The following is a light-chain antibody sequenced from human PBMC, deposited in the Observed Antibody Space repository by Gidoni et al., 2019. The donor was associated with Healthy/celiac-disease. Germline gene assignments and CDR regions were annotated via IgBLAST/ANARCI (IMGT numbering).Light chain of an antibody. CDR1: SSNIGINH. Sequence: QSVPTQPPSASGTPGQRVTISCSGSSSNIGINHVHWYQQLPGTAPKLLIYRNNQRPSGVPDRFSGSKSGTSASLAISGLRSEDEADYYCATWDDSLSGIFGGGTKLTVL. V-gene: IGLV1-47*01. CDR2: RNN. CDR3: ATWDDSLSGI. J-gene: IGLJ2*01.